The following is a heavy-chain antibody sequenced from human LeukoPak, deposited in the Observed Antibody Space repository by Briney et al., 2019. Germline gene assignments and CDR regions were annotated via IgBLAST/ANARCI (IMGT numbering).Heavy chain of an antibody. Sequence: GGSLRLSCAASGSTFSSYSMNWVRQAPGKGLEGVSSISSSSSYIYYADSVKGRFTISRDNAKNSLYLQMNSLRAEDTAVYYCARVRGSYYYYYYMDVWGKGTTVTVSS. J-gene: IGHJ6*03. CDR2: ISSSSSYI. CDR1: GSTFSSYS. V-gene: IGHV3-21*01. CDR3: ARVRGSYYYYYYMDV. D-gene: IGHD1-26*01.